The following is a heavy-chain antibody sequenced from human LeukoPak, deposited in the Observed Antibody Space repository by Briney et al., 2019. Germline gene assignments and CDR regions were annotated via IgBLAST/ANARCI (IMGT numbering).Heavy chain of an antibody. CDR1: GFTFSTYW. Sequence: GGSLRLSCSASGFTFSTYWMSWVRQAPGKGLEWVANMRRDGNEIYYLDSVKGRITISRDNAKNSVSLYMNSLRAEDSAVYYCARPGITAFDIWGQGTMVTVSS. CDR3: ARPGITAFDI. D-gene: IGHD3-10*01. J-gene: IGHJ3*02. CDR2: MRRDGNEI. V-gene: IGHV3-7*01.